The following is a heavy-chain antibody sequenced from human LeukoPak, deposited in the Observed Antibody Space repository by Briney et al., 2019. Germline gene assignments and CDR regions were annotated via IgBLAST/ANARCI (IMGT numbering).Heavy chain of an antibody. CDR1: GGSISSHY. CDR2: IYSSGST. D-gene: IGHD4-11*01. J-gene: IGHJ6*03. Sequence: SETLSLTCSVSGGSISSHYWNWIRQPAGKGLEWIGRIYSSGSTNYNPSLKSRMTMSVDTSRNQFSLRLSSVTAADTAVYYCARSGGLQSYYYYCLDVWGKGTTVTVSS. V-gene: IGHV4-4*07. CDR3: ARSGGLQSYYYYCLDV.